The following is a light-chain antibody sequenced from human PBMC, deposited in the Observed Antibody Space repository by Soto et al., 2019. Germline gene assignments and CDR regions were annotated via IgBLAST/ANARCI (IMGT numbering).Light chain of an antibody. CDR1: SNDVGFYNL. Sequence: QSALTQPASVSGSPGQSITISCSGTSNDVGFYNLVSWYQQYPDKVPQLMIFEGSKRPAGVSNRFSGSKSGNTASLTISGLQAEDEADYYCFSYSTSGTYVFGTGTKLTVL. CDR2: EGS. J-gene: IGLJ1*01. CDR3: FSYSTSGTYV. V-gene: IGLV2-23*01.